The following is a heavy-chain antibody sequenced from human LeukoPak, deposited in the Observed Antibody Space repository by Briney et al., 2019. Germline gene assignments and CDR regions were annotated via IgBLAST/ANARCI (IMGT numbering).Heavy chain of an antibody. J-gene: IGHJ4*02. V-gene: IGHV3-30-3*01. Sequence: GGSLRLSCAASGFTFSSYAMHWVRQAPGKGLEWVAVISYDGSNKYYADSVKGRFTISRDNSKNTLYLQTNSLRAEDTAVYYCARGRDRSMVRGVTVYWGQGTLVTVSS. CDR3: ARGRDRSMVRGVTVY. D-gene: IGHD3-10*01. CDR2: ISYDGSNK. CDR1: GFTFSSYA.